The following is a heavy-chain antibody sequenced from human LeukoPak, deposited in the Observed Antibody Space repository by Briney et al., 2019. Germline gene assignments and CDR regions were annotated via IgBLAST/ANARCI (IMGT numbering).Heavy chain of an antibody. V-gene: IGHV3-48*03. Sequence: GGSLTLSCAASGFTFSSYEVNWVRQAPGEGLEWVSYISSSGSTIYYADSVQGRFTISRDNAKNSLYLQMNSLRAEDTAVYYCASDFWSGYYTADYWGQGTLVTVSS. CDR2: ISSSGSTI. CDR1: GFTFSSYE. J-gene: IGHJ4*02. D-gene: IGHD3-3*01. CDR3: ASDFWSGYYTADY.